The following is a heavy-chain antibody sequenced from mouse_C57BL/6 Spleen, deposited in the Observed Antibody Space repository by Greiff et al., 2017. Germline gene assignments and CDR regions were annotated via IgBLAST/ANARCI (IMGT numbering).Heavy chain of an antibody. Sequence: VQLQQSGPVLVKPGASVKMSCKASGYTFTDYYMNWVKQSHGKSLEWIGVINPYNGGTSYNQKFKGKATLTVDKSSSTAYMELNSLTSEDSAVYYCARKIYYGNYVFDYWGQGTTLTVSS. CDR3: ARKIYYGNYVFDY. CDR1: GYTFTDYY. J-gene: IGHJ2*01. D-gene: IGHD2-1*01. V-gene: IGHV1-19*01. CDR2: INPYNGGT.